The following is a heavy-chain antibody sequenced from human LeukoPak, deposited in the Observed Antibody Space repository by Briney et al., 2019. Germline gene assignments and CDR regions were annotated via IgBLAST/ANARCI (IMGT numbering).Heavy chain of an antibody. J-gene: IGHJ4*02. D-gene: IGHD3-16*02. CDR3: ARGYYDYVWGSYRPPDFDY. Sequence: ASVKVSCKASGYTFTSYGISWVRQAPGQGLEWMGWISAYNGNTNYAQKLQGRVTMTTDTSTSTAYMELSSLRSEDTALYYCARGYYDYVWGSYRPPDFDYWGQGTLVTVSS. V-gene: IGHV1-18*01. CDR2: ISAYNGNT. CDR1: GYTFTSYG.